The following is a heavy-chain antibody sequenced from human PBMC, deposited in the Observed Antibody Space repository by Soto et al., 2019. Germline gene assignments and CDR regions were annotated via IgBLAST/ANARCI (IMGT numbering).Heavy chain of an antibody. J-gene: IGHJ4*02. V-gene: IGHV4-34*01. CDR3: AKVAVAGTRVDY. CDR2: INHSGST. CDR1: GGSFSGYY. D-gene: IGHD6-19*01. Sequence: SETLSLTCAVYGGSFSGYYWTWIRQPPGTGLEWIGEINHSGSTNYNPSLKSRVTISVDKSKNQFSLKLSSVTAADTAVCYCAKVAVAGTRVDYWGQGTLVTVSS.